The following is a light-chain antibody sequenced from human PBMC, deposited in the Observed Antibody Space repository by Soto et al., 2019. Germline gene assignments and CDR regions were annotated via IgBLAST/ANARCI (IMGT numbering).Light chain of an antibody. J-gene: IGKJ1*01. CDR3: QQANNFPRT. V-gene: IGKV1-12*01. CDR2: AAS. CDR1: QVISTW. Sequence: DIQMTQSPSSVAASVGDRVTIACRASQVISTWLAWYQQKPGKAPKLLIYAASRLQSGVPSRFSGSGSGTDFTLTISSLQPEDFATYFCQQANNFPRTFGQGTKVDIK.